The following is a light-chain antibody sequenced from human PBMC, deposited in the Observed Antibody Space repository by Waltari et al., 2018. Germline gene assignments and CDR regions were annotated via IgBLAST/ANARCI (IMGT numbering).Light chain of an antibody. V-gene: IGLV1-40*01. J-gene: IGLJ2*01. CDR2: GNN. CDR3: QSFDNMLSGGVV. Sequence: QSVLTQPPSVSGTPGQRVTISCSGRTSNTGAGHDVHWYQHLPGTAPKLLIYGNNNRPSGVPDRFSGSKSGTSASLAITGLQADDEADYFCQSFDNMLSGGVVFGGGTKLAVL. CDR1: TSNTGAGHD.